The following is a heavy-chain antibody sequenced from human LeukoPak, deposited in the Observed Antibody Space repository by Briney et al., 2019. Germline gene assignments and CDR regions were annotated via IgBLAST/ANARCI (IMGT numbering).Heavy chain of an antibody. Sequence: SSETLALTCAAYGGSLSGHYWSWIRQSPGKGLEWIGDIHHDGRTKYSPSLKSRVSILLDTSKNEVSLRLTPVTAADTALYFCAREPVPQDYGDTVNAYDLWGQGTMVIVSS. D-gene: IGHD4-17*01. CDR1: GGSLSGHY. J-gene: IGHJ3*01. V-gene: IGHV4-34*01. CDR3: AREPVPQDYGDTVNAYDL. CDR2: IHHDGRT.